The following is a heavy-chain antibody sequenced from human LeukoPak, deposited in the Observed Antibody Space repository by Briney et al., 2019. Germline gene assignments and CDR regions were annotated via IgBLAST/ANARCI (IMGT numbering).Heavy chain of an antibody. CDR3: ARERAAAGTFGY. V-gene: IGHV1-69*10. CDR2: IIPILGTA. CDR1: GGTFSSYA. J-gene: IGHJ4*02. Sequence: GASVKVSCKASGGTFSSYAISWVRQAPGQGLEWMGGIIPILGTANYAQKFQGRVTITADKSTSTAYMELSSLRPEDTAVYYCARERAAAGTFGYWGQGTLVTVSS. D-gene: IGHD6-13*01.